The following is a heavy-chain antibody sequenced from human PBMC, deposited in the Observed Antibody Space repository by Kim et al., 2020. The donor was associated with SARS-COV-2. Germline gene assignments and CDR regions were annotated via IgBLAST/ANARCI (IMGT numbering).Heavy chain of an antibody. V-gene: IGHV3-48*03. D-gene: IGHD3-3*01. CDR3: AREWRSITIFGVVMSGMDV. J-gene: IGHJ6*02. Sequence: KGRFTISRDNAKNSLYLQMNSLRAEDTAVYYCAREWRSITIFGVVMSGMDVWGQGTTVTVSS.